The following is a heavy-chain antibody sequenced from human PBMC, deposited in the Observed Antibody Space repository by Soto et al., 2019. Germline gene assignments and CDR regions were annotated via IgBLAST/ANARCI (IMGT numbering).Heavy chain of an antibody. Sequence: TGGSLRLSCAASEFTFSSYGMHWVRQAPGKGLEWVAVISYDGSNKNYADSVKGRFTISRDNSNNTVYLQMSSLRAEDTAVYYCARGQYYYDSSGYPGYWGQET. CDR1: EFTFSSYG. CDR2: ISYDGSNK. V-gene: IGHV3-30*03. J-gene: IGHJ4*02. D-gene: IGHD3-22*01. CDR3: ARGQYYYDSSGYPGY.